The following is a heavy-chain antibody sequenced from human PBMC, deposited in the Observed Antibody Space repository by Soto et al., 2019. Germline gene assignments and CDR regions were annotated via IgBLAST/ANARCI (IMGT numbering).Heavy chain of an antibody. D-gene: IGHD3-22*01. CDR2: TYYRSRWYN. CDR1: GDSVSSNSAA. V-gene: IGHV6-1*01. CDR3: ARGLLMSYNWFDP. Sequence: PSQTLSLTCAISGDSVSSNSAAWNWIRLSPSRGLEWLARTYYRSRWYNDYAVSVRSRITVNPDTSKNQFSLQLTSVTPEDTAVYYCARGLLMSYNWFDPWGQGTLVTVSS. J-gene: IGHJ5*02.